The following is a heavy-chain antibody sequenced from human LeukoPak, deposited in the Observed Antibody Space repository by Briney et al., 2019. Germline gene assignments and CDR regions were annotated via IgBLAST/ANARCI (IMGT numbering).Heavy chain of an antibody. J-gene: IGHJ5*02. D-gene: IGHD3-10*01. V-gene: IGHV3-30*18. CDR3: AKPYYGSGSYNWFDP. CDR2: ISYDGSNK. Sequence: GGSLRLSCAASGFTFSSYGMHWVRQAPGKGLEWVAVISYDGSNKYYADSVKGRFTISRDNSKNMLYLQMNSLRAEDTAVYYCAKPYYGSGSYNWFDPWGQGTLITVSS. CDR1: GFTFSSYG.